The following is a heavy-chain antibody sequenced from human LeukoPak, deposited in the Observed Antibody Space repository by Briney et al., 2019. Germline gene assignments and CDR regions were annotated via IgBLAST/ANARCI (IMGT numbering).Heavy chain of an antibody. CDR1: GGSISSYY. J-gene: IGHJ2*01. CDR2: IYTSGST. V-gene: IGHV4-4*07. Sequence: PSETLSLACTVSGGSISSYYWSWIRQPAGKGLEWIGRIYTSGSTNYNPSLKSRVTMPVDTSKNQFSLKLSSVTAADTAVYYCARDLRQRDWYFDLWGRGTLVTVSS. CDR3: ARDLRQRDWYFDL.